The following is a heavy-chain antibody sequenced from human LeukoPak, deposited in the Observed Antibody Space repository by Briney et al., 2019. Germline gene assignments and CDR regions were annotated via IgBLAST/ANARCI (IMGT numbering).Heavy chain of an antibody. Sequence: SETLSLTCAVSGYSISSGYYWGWIRQPPGKGLEWIGSIYHSGSTYYNPSLKSRVTISVDTSKNQFSLKLSSVTAADTAVYYCAREGPIVAVDYWGQGTLVTVSS. CDR3: AREGPIVAVDY. J-gene: IGHJ4*02. D-gene: IGHD5-12*01. CDR2: IYHSGST. CDR1: GYSISSGYY. V-gene: IGHV4-38-2*02.